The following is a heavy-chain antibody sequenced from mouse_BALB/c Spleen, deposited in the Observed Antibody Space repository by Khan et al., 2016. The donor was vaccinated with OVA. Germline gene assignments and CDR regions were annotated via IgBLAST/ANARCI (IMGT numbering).Heavy chain of an antibody. Sequence: EVELVESGGDLVKPGGSLKLSCAASGFTFSTYGMSWVRQTPDKRLEWVATVSSGGSYTYYPASVKGRFTISRDNAKNTLYLQMSSLKSEDTAMFYCARLAYYYDSEGLAYWGQGTLVTVSA. CDR1: GFTFSTYG. CDR3: ARLAYYYDSEGLAY. D-gene: IGHD1-1*01. J-gene: IGHJ3*01. CDR2: VSSGGSYT. V-gene: IGHV5-6*01.